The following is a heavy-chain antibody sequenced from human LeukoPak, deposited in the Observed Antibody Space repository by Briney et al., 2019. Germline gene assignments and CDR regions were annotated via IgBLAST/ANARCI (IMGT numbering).Heavy chain of an antibody. CDR3: ARRWGGATSGFDY. CDR1: GGSISSYY. J-gene: IGHJ4*02. CDR2: IYSSGST. Sequence: SETLSLTCTGSGGSISSYYWNWLRQSPGKGLEWIGYIYSSGSTNYNPSLRSRVTISVDTSKNQFSLKLSSVTAADTAVYYCARRWGGATSGFDYWGQGTLATVSS. D-gene: IGHD1-26*01. V-gene: IGHV4-59*08.